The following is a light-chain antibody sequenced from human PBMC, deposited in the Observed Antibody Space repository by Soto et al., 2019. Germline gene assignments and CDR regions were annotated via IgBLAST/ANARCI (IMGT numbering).Light chain of an antibody. CDR3: KSYAGSNTYV. Sequence: QSALTQPASVSGSPGQSITISCTGTSSDIGSYNYVAWYQQFPGKTPKLIIYEVRNRPSGVPDRFSGSKSGNTASLTVSGLQAADEADYFCKSYAGSNTYVFGSGTKVTVL. V-gene: IGLV2-8*01. CDR2: EVR. J-gene: IGLJ1*01. CDR1: SSDIGSYNY.